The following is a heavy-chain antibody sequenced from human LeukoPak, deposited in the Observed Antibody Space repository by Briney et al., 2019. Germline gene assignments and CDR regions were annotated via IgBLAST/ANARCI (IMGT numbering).Heavy chain of an antibody. CDR3: ARVGYSSGWTHRIYYYYIDV. J-gene: IGHJ6*03. CDR1: GGTFSSYA. CDR2: IIPIFGTA. D-gene: IGHD6-19*01. Sequence: SVKVSCKASGGTFSSYAISWVRQAPGQGLEWMGGIIPIFGTANYAQKFQGRVTITADESTSTAYMELSSLRSADTAVYYCARVGYSSGWTHRIYYYYIDVWGKGTTVTISS. V-gene: IGHV1-69*13.